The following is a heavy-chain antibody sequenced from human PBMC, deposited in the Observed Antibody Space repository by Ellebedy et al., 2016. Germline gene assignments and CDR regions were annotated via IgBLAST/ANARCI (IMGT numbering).Heavy chain of an antibody. CDR1: GYTFTSYY. V-gene: IGHV1-46*01. Sequence: ASVKVSXXASGYTFTSYYMHWVRQAPGQGLEWMGIINPSGGSTSYAQKFQGRVTMTRDTSTSTAYMELSSLRSEDTAVYYCARGAAATGGRYYYYYMDVWGKGTTVTVSS. D-gene: IGHD6-13*01. CDR3: ARGAAATGGRYYYYYMDV. J-gene: IGHJ6*03. CDR2: INPSGGST.